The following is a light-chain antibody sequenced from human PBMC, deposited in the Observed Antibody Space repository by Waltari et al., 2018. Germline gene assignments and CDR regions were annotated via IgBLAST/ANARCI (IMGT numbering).Light chain of an antibody. J-gene: IGLJ2*01. CDR2: DDS. CDR3: QVWDSSSDHPCVV. CDR1: NIGSKS. V-gene: IGLV3-21*03. Sequence: SYVLTQPPSVSVAPGKTARITCGGNNIGSKSVHWYQQKPGQAPVLVVYDDSGRPSGIPERFSGSNSGNTATLTISRVEAGDEADYYCQVWDSSSDHPCVVFGGGTKLTVL.